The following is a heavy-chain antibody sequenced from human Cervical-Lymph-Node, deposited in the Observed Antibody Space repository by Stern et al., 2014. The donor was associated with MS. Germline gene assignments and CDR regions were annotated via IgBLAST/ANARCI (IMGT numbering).Heavy chain of an antibody. CDR1: GFTFNNAW. CDR2: IKNKVHGETA. Sequence: EVQLVESGGGLVEPGGSLRLSCAASGFTFNNAWMNWVRLAPGKGLEWVGRIKNKVHGETADYAAPVKGRFVISRDDSNKVLYLQMNSLKREDTAVYYCSTLANYYDTDSFDYWGQGTLVTVSS. D-gene: IGHD3-22*01. J-gene: IGHJ4*02. CDR3: STLANYYDTDSFDY. V-gene: IGHV3-15*01.